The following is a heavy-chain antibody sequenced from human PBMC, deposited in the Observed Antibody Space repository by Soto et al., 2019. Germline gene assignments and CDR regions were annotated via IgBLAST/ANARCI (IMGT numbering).Heavy chain of an antibody. D-gene: IGHD3-9*01. J-gene: IGHJ6*02. CDR3: TTEYYDILTGHHYGMDV. Sequence: PGGSLRLSCAASGFTFSNAWMNWVRQAPGKGLEWVGRIKSKTDGGTTDYAAPVKGRFTISRDDSKNTLYLQMNSLKTEDTAVYYCTTEYYDILTGHHYGMDVWGQGTTVTVSS. V-gene: IGHV3-15*07. CDR2: IKSKTDGGTT. CDR1: GFTFSNAW.